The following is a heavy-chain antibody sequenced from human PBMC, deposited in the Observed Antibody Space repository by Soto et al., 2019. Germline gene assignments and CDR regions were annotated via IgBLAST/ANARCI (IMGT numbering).Heavy chain of an antibody. CDR2: IWYDGSNK. Sequence: QVQLVESGGGVVQPGMSLRLSCAASGFTFSSYGMHWVRQAPGKGLEWVAVIWYDGSNKYYADSVKGRFTISRDNSKNTLYLQMNSLRAEDTAVYYCARDHRRYCSSTSCYAFDYWGQGTLVTVSS. J-gene: IGHJ4*02. V-gene: IGHV3-33*01. D-gene: IGHD2-2*01. CDR3: ARDHRRYCSSTSCYAFDY. CDR1: GFTFSSYG.